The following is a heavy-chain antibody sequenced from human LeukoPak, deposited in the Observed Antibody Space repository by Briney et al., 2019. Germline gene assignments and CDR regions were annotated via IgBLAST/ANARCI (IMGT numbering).Heavy chain of an antibody. J-gene: IGHJ4*02. Sequence: SETLSLTCTLSRGSIRGYYWSWIPQPPGNGLEWIGYIYYSGSTKYNPSLKSRPTISVDTSKNQFSLKLTSLTAADTAVYYCAREDSSGYLGYWGQGTLVTVSS. CDR1: RGSIRGYY. V-gene: IGHV4-59*01. CDR3: AREDSSGYLGY. CDR2: IYYSGST. D-gene: IGHD3-22*01.